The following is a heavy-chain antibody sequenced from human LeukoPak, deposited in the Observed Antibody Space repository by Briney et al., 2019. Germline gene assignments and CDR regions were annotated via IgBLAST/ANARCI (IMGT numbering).Heavy chain of an antibody. J-gene: IGHJ4*02. Sequence: PSETPSLTCTVSSGSIGTYYWAWIRQTPGKGLEWIGYISYSGSTKHNPSLTRRITISLDTSKTQFSLELRSMTAADTAMYYCARQAGSFTTFDFWGQGTLVTVSS. V-gene: IGHV4-59*08. CDR3: ARQAGSFTTFDF. D-gene: IGHD1-26*01. CDR2: ISYSGST. CDR1: SGSIGTYY.